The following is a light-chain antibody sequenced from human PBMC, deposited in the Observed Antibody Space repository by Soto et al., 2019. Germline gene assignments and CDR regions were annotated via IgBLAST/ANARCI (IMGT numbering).Light chain of an antibody. CDR1: QSVSSY. CDR3: QQRSNWPLT. CDR2: DAS. J-gene: IGKJ4*01. V-gene: IGKV3-11*01. Sequence: EIVLTQSPVTLSLSPGERATLSCRASQSVSSYLAWYQQKAGQAPRLLIYDASNRATGIPPRFSGSGSETDFTLTISSLEPEDFAVYYCQQRSNWPLTFGGGTKAEIK.